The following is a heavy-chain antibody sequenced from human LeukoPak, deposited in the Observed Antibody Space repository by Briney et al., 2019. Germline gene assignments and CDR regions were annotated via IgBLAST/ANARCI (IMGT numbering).Heavy chain of an antibody. CDR2: INHSGST. V-gene: IGHV4-34*01. CDR1: GGSFSGYY. D-gene: IGHD3-22*01. CDR3: ARGPPTDYYDSSGFYYVFDY. J-gene: IGHJ4*02. Sequence: SETLSLTCAVYGGSFSGYYWSWIRQPPGKGLEWIGEINHSGSTNYNPSLKSRVTISVDTSKNQFSLKLSSVIAADTAVYFSARGPPTDYYDSSGFYYVFDYWGQGTLVTVSS.